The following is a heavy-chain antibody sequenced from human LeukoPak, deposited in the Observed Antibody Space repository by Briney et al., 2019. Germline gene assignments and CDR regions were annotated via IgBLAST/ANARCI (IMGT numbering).Heavy chain of an antibody. CDR1: GFTFSSYG. Sequence: GGSLRLSCAASGFTFSSYGMSLFRQAPGKGLEWVASISGSGGNTYYADSVKDRFTISRDNPKNTVYLQLNSLRVKDTALYYCAKTSGWASVNYWGQGTLVTVSS. CDR2: ISGSGGNT. V-gene: IGHV3-23*01. D-gene: IGHD6-19*01. CDR3: AKTSGWASVNY. J-gene: IGHJ4*02.